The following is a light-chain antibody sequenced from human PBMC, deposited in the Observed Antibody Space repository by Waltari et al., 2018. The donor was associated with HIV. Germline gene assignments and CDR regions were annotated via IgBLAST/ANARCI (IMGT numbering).Light chain of an antibody. CDR1: NSNIGGKD. CDR2: RTN. V-gene: IGLV1-47*01. CDR3: AAWDDTLSSYV. Sequence: QSVLTQPPSASGTPGQRVTISCSGSNSNIGGKDVYWFPHLPGTAPKLLNYRTNRGRSGVPGRFSGSKSGTSSSLAISGLRSDDEADYYCAAWDDTLSSYVFGTGTTVTV. J-gene: IGLJ1*01.